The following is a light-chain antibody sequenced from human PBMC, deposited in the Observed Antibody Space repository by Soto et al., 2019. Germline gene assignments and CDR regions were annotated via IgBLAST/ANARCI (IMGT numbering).Light chain of an antibody. CDR1: QSVTSSY. V-gene: IGKV3D-20*02. Sequence: EIVLTQSPGTLSLSPGERATLSCRAGQSVTSSYLAWYQQKPGQAPRLLIYDASKRATGIPARFSGSGSGTEFILTISSVESEDFAIYYCQQHNDWPTFGQGTRLEIK. J-gene: IGKJ5*01. CDR3: QQHNDWPT. CDR2: DAS.